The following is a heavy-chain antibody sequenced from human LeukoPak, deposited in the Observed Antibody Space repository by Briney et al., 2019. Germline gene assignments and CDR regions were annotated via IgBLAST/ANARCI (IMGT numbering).Heavy chain of an antibody. J-gene: IGHJ4*02. CDR2: IYYSGST. D-gene: IGHD5-18*01. V-gene: IGHV4-39*07. Sequence: PSETLSLTCTVSGGSISSSSYYWGWIRQPPGKGLEWIGSIYYSGSTYYNPSLKSRVTISVDTSKNQFSLKLSSVTAADTAVYYCARDPDTLWYYFDYWGQGTLVTVSS. CDR1: GGSISSSSYY. CDR3: ARDPDTLWYYFDY.